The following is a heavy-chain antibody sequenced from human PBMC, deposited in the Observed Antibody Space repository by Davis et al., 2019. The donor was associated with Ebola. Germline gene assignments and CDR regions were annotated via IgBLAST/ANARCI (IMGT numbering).Heavy chain of an antibody. J-gene: IGHJ6*04. CDR1: GGSISSYY. CDR3: ARVPTGTGYYYYYYGMDV. D-gene: IGHD1-1*01. CDR2: INYRGSA. Sequence: MPSETLSLTCTVSGGSISSYYWSWIRQPPGKGLEWIGYINYRGSAIHNPSLKSRVTISVDTSKNQFSLKLSSVTAADTAVYYCARVPTGTGYYYYYYGMDVWGKGTTVTVSS. V-gene: IGHV4-59*01.